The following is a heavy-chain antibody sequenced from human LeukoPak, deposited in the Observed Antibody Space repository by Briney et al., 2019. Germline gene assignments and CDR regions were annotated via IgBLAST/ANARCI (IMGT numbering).Heavy chain of an antibody. CDR1: GGSFGGYY. CDR3: AREFWNYRSGSLQAFDI. D-gene: IGHD3-10*01. Sequence: SETLPLTCAVYGGSFGGYYWSWIRQPPGKGLEWIGEINHSGSTNYNPSLKSRVTISVDTSKNHFSLRLSSVTATDTAVYYCAREFWNYRSGSLQAFDIWGQGTMVTVSS. J-gene: IGHJ3*02. V-gene: IGHV4-34*01. CDR2: INHSGST.